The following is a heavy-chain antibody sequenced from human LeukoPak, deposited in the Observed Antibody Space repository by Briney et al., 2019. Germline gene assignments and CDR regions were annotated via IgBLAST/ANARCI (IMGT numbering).Heavy chain of an antibody. V-gene: IGHV3-30*02. J-gene: IGHJ4*02. D-gene: IGHD3-10*01. CDR1: GFTFSSYA. CDR2: VRNDGSDK. Sequence: PGGSLRLSCAASGFTFSSYAMSWVRQAPGKGLEWVTLVRNDGSDKYYADSVKGRFTISRDNSKNTLYLQMNSLRPEDTAVYYCAKHYYGSGSQKYYFDYWGQGTLVTVSS. CDR3: AKHYYGSGSQKYYFDY.